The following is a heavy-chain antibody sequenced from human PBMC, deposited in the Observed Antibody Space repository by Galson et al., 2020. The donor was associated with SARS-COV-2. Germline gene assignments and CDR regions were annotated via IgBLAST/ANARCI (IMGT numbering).Heavy chain of an antibody. CDR3: AREAAAAGDWYFDL. D-gene: IGHD6-13*01. Sequence: GESLKISCAASGFTFSTYWMHWVRPAPGQGLVWVARITKDGSSTTYADSVHGRFTISRDNAKNTLYLQMNSLRAGDTGVYYCAREAAAAGDWYFDLWGRGTLVTVSS. V-gene: IGHV3-74*01. CDR2: ITKDGSST. CDR1: GFTFSTYW. J-gene: IGHJ2*01.